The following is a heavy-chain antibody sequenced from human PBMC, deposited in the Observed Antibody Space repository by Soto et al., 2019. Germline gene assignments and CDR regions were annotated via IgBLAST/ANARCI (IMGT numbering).Heavy chain of an antibody. J-gene: IGHJ4*02. D-gene: IGHD2-15*01. Sequence: SETLSLTCTVSGGSISSGGYYWSWIRQHPGKGLEWIGYIYYSGSTYYNPSLKSRVTISVDTPKNQFSLKLSSVTAADTAVYYCARDKGYCSGGSCYSFDYWGQGTLVTVSS. CDR2: IYYSGST. CDR1: GGSISSGGYY. V-gene: IGHV4-31*03. CDR3: ARDKGYCSGGSCYSFDY.